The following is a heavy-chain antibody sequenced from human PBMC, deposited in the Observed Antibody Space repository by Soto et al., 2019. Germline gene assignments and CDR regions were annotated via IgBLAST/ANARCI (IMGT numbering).Heavy chain of an antibody. CDR2: IYYSGST. D-gene: IGHD2-15*01. Sequence: QVQLQESGPGLVKPSQTLSLTCTVSGGFISSGGYYWTWIRQHPGKGLEWIGYIYYSGSTSYNPSLKSPVTISLVTSKNQFSLRLSSVTAADTAVYSCARYSEALDYWGQGTLVTVSS. V-gene: IGHV4-31*01. CDR3: ARYSEALDY. CDR1: GGFISSGGYY. J-gene: IGHJ4*02.